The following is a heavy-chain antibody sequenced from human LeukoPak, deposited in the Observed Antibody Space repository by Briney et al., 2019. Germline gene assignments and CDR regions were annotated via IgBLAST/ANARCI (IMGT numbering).Heavy chain of an antibody. CDR3: ARGEAARLVFDY. J-gene: IGHJ4*02. D-gene: IGHD6-6*01. V-gene: IGHV4-39*07. Sequence: SETLSLTCTVSGGSFISSSYYWGWIRQPPGKGLEWIGSIYYSGSTYYNPSLKSRVTISVDTSKNQFSLKLSSVTAADTAVYYCARGEAARLVFDYWGQGTLVTVSS. CDR2: IYYSGST. CDR1: GGSFISSSYY.